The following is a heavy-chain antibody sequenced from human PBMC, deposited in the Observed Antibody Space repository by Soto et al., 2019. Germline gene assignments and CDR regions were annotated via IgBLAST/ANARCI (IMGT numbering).Heavy chain of an antibody. CDR3: AMDFMTTVTIGEFDY. CDR2: ISYDGSNK. CDR1: GFTFSSYG. J-gene: IGHJ4*02. V-gene: IGHV3-30*03. D-gene: IGHD4-4*01. Sequence: PGGSLRLSCAASGFTFSSYGMHWVRQAPGKGLEWVAVISYDGSNKYYADSVKGRFTISRDNSKNTLYLQMNSLRAEDTAVYYCAMDFMTTVTIGEFDYRGQGTLVTVSS.